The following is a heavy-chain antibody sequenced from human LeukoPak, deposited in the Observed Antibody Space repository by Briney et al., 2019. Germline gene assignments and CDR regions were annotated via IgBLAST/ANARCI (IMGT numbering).Heavy chain of an antibody. CDR2: INPNSGGT. CDR3: ARVPYYDILTGYYPY. J-gene: IGHJ4*02. D-gene: IGHD3-9*01. CDR1: GYTFTGYY. Sequence: GASVKVSCTASGYTFTGYYMHWVRQAPGQGLEWMGWINPNSGGTNYAQKFQGRVTMTRDTSISTAYMELSRLRSDDTAVYYCARVPYYDILTGYYPYWGQGTLVTVSS. V-gene: IGHV1-2*02.